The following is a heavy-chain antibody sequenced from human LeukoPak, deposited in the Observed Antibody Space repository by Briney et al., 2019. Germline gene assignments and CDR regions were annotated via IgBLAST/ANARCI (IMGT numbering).Heavy chain of an antibody. CDR3: ATERDSSWTFDS. CDR1: GFSFSTYA. D-gene: IGHD6-13*01. CDR2: IWSDASNQ. J-gene: IGHJ4*01. V-gene: IGHV3-33*01. Sequence: GGSLRLSCAASGFSFSTYAMHWVRQAPGKGLDWVAMIWSDASNQYYADSVKGRFTISRDNSKNTLYLQLNSLRAEDTAVYYCATERDSSWTFDSWXXGTLVTVSS.